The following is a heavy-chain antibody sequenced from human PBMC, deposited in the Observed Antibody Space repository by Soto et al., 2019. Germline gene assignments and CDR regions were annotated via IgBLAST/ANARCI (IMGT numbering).Heavy chain of an antibody. J-gene: IGHJ4*02. CDR1: GFTFGDYA. Sequence: PGGSLRLSCTASGFTFGDYAMSWVRQAPGKGLEWVGFIRSKAYGGTTEYAASVKGRFTISRDDSKSIAYLQMNSLKTEDTAVYYCTREPPYYDFWSGPPNYWGQGTLVTVSS. V-gene: IGHV3-49*04. CDR3: TREPPYYDFWSGPPNY. CDR2: IRSKAYGGTT. D-gene: IGHD3-3*01.